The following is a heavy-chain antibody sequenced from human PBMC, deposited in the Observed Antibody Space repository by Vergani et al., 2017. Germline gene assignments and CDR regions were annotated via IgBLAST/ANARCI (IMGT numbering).Heavy chain of an antibody. J-gene: IGHJ6*02. CDR2: INHRGST. V-gene: IGHV4-34*01. D-gene: IGHD5-12*01. CDR1: GGSFSGYY. CDR3: ARARWATGYYYYGMDV. Sequence: QVQLQQWGAGLLKPSETLSLICAVYGGSFSGYYWSWIRQPPGKGLEWNGEINHRGSTNYNPSLKSRVTISLDTSKNQFSLKLSSVTAADTAVSYCARARWATGYYYYGMDVWGQGTTVTVSS.